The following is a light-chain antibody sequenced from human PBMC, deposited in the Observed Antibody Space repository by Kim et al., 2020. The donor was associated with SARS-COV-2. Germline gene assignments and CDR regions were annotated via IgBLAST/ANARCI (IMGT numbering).Light chain of an antibody. Sequence: EIVLTQSPATLSLSPGERATLSCRASQYITTYLAWYQQKPGQAPRLLIYDASNRATGIPARFSGSGSGTDFTLTISGLEPEDFAVYYCQQRANWPLTFGGGTKVDIK. V-gene: IGKV3-11*01. CDR1: QYITTY. CDR2: DAS. J-gene: IGKJ4*01. CDR3: QQRANWPLT.